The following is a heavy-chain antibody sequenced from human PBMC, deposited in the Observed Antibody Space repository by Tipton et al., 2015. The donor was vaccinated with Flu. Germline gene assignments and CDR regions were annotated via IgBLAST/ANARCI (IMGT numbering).Heavy chain of an antibody. D-gene: IGHD3-9*01. CDR3: ARAFDWLLHYFDY. J-gene: IGHJ4*02. V-gene: IGHV4-34*01. Sequence: TLSLTCAVYGGSFSGYYWSWIRQPPGKGLEWIGEINHSGSTNYNPSLKSRVTISVDTSKNQFSLKLSSVTAAGTAVYYCARAFDWLLHYFDYWGQGTLVTVSS. CDR1: GGSFSGYY. CDR2: INHSGST.